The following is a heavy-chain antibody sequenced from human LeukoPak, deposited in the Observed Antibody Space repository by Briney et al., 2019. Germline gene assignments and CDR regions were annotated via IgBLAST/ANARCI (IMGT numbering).Heavy chain of an antibody. V-gene: IGHV3-23*01. D-gene: IGHD3-3*01. J-gene: IGHJ4*02. CDR2: ISGSGGST. Sequence: GSLRLSCAASGFTFSSYAMSWVRQAPGKGLEWVSTISGSGGSTYYADSVKGRFTISRDNSKNTLYLQMNSLRAEDTAVYYCAKDGTNYDFWSGYKPFDYWGQGTLVTVSS. CDR1: GFTFSSYA. CDR3: AKDGTNYDFWSGYKPFDY.